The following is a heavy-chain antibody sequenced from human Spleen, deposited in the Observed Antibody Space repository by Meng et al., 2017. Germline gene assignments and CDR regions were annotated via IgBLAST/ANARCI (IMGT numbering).Heavy chain of an antibody. CDR1: GGSITSTSSY. CDR3: VISSHN. V-gene: IGHV4-39*07. J-gene: IGHJ4*02. D-gene: IGHD3-3*02. CDR2: IYYRGST. Sequence: QLHLQESGPGLVKPSETLSLTCTISGGSITSTSSYWGWVRQPPGKGLEWIGSIYYRGSTNYNPSLKSRISMSVDMSKTQFSLKVNSVTAADTAIYYCVISSHNWGQGTLVTVSS.